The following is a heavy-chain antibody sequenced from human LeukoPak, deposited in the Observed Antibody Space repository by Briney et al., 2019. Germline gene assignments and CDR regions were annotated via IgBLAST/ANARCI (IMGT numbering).Heavy chain of an antibody. CDR1: GVSITSYK. D-gene: IGHD3-9*01. CDR2: ISTSGRT. J-gene: IGHJ4*02. Sequence: SETLSLTCTVSGVSITSYKWSWLRQSPGKGLEWIGFISTSGRTDYNPSLTSRVSMSVDTPKSQVSLRLSSVTAEDTAVYYCATSYDNKIVPYDCWGQGILVTVCS. V-gene: IGHV4-4*09. CDR3: ATSYDNKIVPYDC.